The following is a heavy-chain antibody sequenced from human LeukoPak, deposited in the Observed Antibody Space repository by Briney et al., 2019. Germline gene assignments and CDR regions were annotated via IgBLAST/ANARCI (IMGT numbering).Heavy chain of an antibody. J-gene: IGHJ4*02. D-gene: IGHD1-1*01. CDR3: TTGLSHGYDC. CDR1: GFTFGDYA. V-gene: IGHV3-49*04. CDR2: IRSRAYGGTA. Sequence: GGSLRLSCTASGFTFGDYAMTWVRQAPGKGLEWVGFIRSRAYGGTAEYAASVKGRFTISRDESKTIAYLQMNSLKSEDTAVYYCTTGLSHGYDCWGQGTLFTVSS.